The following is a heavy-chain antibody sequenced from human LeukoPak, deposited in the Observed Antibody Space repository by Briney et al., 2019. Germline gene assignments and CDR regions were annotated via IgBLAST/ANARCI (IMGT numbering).Heavy chain of an antibody. CDR2: ISHDGSTK. CDR1: GFTFSSYP. Sequence: PGGSLRLSCTASGFTFSSYPMQWVRQAPGEGLEWLTIISHDGSTKYYADSVKGRFTISRDNSKKMLYLQMNALRVEDTAVYYCARDRSDGSGSLDYWGQGTLVTVSS. J-gene: IGHJ4*02. V-gene: IGHV3-30*04. CDR3: ARDRSDGSGSLDY. D-gene: IGHD3-10*01.